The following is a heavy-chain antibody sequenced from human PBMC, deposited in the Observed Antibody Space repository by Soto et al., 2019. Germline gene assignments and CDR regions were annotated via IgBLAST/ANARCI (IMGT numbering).Heavy chain of an antibody. CDR1: SGSISRSNW. D-gene: IGHD4-17*01. Sequence: QMQRQESGPGLVKPSGTLSLTCAVSSGSISRSNWWNWVRQPPGKGLEWIGEIYHSGNTSYNPSLKSRVTISVDKSQNQFYLKLSSVTAADTAVYYCASPLRGRNPRFNSYYYYMDGWGKGTTVTGSS. CDR2: IYHSGNT. CDR3: ASPLRGRNPRFNSYYYYMDG. J-gene: IGHJ6*03. V-gene: IGHV4-4*02.